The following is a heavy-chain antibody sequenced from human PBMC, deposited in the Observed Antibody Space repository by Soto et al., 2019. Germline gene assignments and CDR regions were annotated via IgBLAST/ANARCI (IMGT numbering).Heavy chain of an antibody. V-gene: IGHV5-10-1*01. J-gene: IGHJ6*02. CDR1: GYSFTSYW. CDR2: IDPSDSYT. Sequence: GESLKISCKGSGYSFTSYWISWVRQMPGKGLEWMGRIDPSDSYTNYSPSFQGHVTISADKSISTAYLQWSSLKASDTAMYYCARHGVWGSYCSSTSCSNYYYYGMDVWGQGTTVTVSS. CDR3: ARHGVWGSYCSSTSCSNYYYYGMDV. D-gene: IGHD2-2*01.